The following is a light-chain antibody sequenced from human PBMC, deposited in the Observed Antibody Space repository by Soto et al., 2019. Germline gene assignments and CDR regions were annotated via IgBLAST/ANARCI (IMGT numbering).Light chain of an antibody. CDR3: SLYISGSTDV. V-gene: IGLV2-18*01. J-gene: IGLJ1*01. CDR1: SSDVGSYNR. Sequence: QSVLTPPPSVSASPGQSVTISCTGTSSDVGSYNRLSWYQQPPGTAPKLIMYEVNTRPSGVPDRFSGSKSGSTASLTIPGLQAEDEADYYCSLYISGSTDVFGTGTKVTVL. CDR2: EVN.